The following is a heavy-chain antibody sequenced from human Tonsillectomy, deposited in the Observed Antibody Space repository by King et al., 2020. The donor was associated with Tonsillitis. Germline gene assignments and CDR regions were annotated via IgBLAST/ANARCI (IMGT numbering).Heavy chain of an antibody. CDR1: GFTFSSYP. V-gene: IGHV3-30*04. D-gene: IGHD3-22*01. J-gene: IGHJ4*02. CDR3: ARDLYNNSYDSSGFCDY. Sequence: VQLVESGGGVVQPGRSLRISCAASGFTFSSYPMHWVRQAPGKGLEWVAVISFDGSDKYYVDSVKGRFTISRDNSKSTLYLQMNRLRAEDTAVYYCARDLYNNSYDSSGFCDYWGQGTLVTVSP. CDR2: ISFDGSDK.